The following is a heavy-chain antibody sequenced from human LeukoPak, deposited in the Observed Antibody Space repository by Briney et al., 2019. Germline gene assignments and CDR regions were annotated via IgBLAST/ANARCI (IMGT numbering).Heavy chain of an antibody. CDR1: GFTFSSYA. J-gene: IGHJ4*02. CDR2: ISGSGGST. CDR3: ARCFSSGYYSPFDN. V-gene: IGHV3-23*01. D-gene: IGHD3-22*01. Sequence: PGGSLRLSCAASGFTFSSYAMSWVRQAPGKGLEWVSAISGSGGSTYYADSVKGRFTISRDNSKNTLYLQMNSLRAEDTAVYYCARCFSSGYYSPFDNWGQGTLVTVSS.